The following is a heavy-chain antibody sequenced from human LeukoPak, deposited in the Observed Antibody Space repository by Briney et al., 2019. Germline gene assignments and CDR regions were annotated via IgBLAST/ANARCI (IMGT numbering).Heavy chain of an antibody. J-gene: IGHJ4*02. D-gene: IGHD3-22*01. CDR1: GGSISSSNR. V-gene: IGHV4-4*02. CDR3: ARVFLKLTYYCDSSGPTYFDY. CDR2: IYHSGST. Sequence: SETLSLTCAVSGGSISSSNRWSWVRQPPGKGLEWIGEIYHSGSTNYNPSLKSRVTISVDKSKNQFSLKLSSVTAADTAVYYCARVFLKLTYYCDSSGPTYFDYWGQGTLVTVSS.